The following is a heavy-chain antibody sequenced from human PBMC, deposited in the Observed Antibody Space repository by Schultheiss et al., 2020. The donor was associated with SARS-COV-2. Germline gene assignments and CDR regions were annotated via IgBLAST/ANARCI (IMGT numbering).Heavy chain of an antibody. CDR2: ISSSSTYI. D-gene: IGHD2-21*02. CDR3: AKGGAYCGGDCYSWFKYGMDV. CDR1: GFTFSSYS. V-gene: IGHV3-21*04. Sequence: GGSLRLSCAASGFTFSSYSMNWVRQAPGKGLEWVSSISSSSTYIYYADSVKGRFTISRDNAKNSLYLQMNSLRAEDTAVYYCAKGGAYCGGDCYSWFKYGMDVWGQGTTVTVAS. J-gene: IGHJ6*02.